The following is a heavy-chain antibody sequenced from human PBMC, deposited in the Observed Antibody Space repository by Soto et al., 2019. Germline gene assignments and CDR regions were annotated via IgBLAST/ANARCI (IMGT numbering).Heavy chain of an antibody. CDR2: IIPIFGTA. J-gene: IGHJ4*02. Sequence: QVQLVQSGAEVKKPGSSVKVSCKASGGTFSSYAISWVRQAPGQGLEWMGGIIPIFGTANYAQKFQGRVTITADGSPSTASMGLSRLRSEATAVYYCARERAARLPGGVTGYFGYWGQGTLVTVSS. V-gene: IGHV1-69*12. CDR3: ARERAARLPGGVTGYFGY. CDR1: GGTFSSYA. D-gene: IGHD6-6*01.